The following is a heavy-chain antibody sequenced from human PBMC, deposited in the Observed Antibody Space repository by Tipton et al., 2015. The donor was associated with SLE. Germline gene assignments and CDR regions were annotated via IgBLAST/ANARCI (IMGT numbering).Heavy chain of an antibody. Sequence: TLSLTCTVSGGSISSSSYYWGWIRQPPGKGLEWVGTSYYRGKTFYNPSLQSRVTISLDTSKNQLSLKLNSVTAADTAVYYCARGWGAYSSGWRYFYYYMDVWGKGTPVTVSS. CDR1: GGSISSSSYY. D-gene: IGHD6-19*01. J-gene: IGHJ6*03. CDR2: SYYRGKT. V-gene: IGHV4-39*07. CDR3: ARGWGAYSSGWRYFYYYMDV.